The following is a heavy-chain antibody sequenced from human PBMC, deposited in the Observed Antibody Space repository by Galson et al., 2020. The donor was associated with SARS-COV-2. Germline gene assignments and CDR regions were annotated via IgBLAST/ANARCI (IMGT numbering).Heavy chain of an antibody. V-gene: IGHV1-18*01. CDR2: ISAHNANT. J-gene: IGHJ4*02. CDR3: ARAPGIYSSLGSDY. Sequence: ASVKVSCKASGYTFTSYGISWVRQAPGQGLEWVGLISAHNANTNYAHELQGRVTMTTDTTTSTAYMELRSLRSDDTAVYYCARAPGIYSSLGSDYWGQGTLVTVSS. CDR1: GYTFTSYG. D-gene: IGHD1-26*01.